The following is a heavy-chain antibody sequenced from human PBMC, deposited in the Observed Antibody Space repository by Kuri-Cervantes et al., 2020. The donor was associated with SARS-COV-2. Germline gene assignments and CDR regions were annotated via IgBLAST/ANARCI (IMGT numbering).Heavy chain of an antibody. CDR2: ISSSGSTI. D-gene: IGHD6-13*01. Sequence: GESLKISCAASGFTFSDYYMSWIRQAPGKGLEWVSYISSSGSTIYYADSVKGRFTISRDNAKNSLYLQMNSLRAEDTAVYYCARDPYSSSWYRYYYGMDVWGQGTTDTVSS. CDR1: GFTFSDYY. J-gene: IGHJ6*02. CDR3: ARDPYSSSWYRYYYGMDV. V-gene: IGHV3-11*04.